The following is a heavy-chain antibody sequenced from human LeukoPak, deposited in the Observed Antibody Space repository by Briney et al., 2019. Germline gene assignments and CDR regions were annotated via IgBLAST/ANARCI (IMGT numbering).Heavy chain of an antibody. D-gene: IGHD1-26*01. CDR1: GYSISSGYY. J-gene: IGHJ4*02. CDR2: IYHSGST. V-gene: IGHV4-38-2*02. Sequence: SETLSLTCTVSGYSISSGYYWGWIRQPPGKGLVWIGSIYHSGSTYYNPSLKSRVTISVDTSKNQFSLKLSSVTAADTAVYYCARDSMGAFDYWGQGTLVTVSS. CDR3: ARDSMGAFDY.